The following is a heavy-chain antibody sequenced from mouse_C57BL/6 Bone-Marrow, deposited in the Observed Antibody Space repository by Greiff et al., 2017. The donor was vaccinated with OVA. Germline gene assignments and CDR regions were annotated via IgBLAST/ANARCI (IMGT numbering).Heavy chain of an antibody. CDR2: IDPSDSYT. J-gene: IGHJ1*03. Sequence: VQLQQSGAELVMPGASVKLSCKASGYTFTSYWMHWVKQRPGQGLEWIGEIDPSDSYTNYNQKFKGKSTLTVDKSSSTAYMQLSSLTSEDFAVYYCATDGYRYFDVWGTGTTVTVSS. V-gene: IGHV1-69*01. CDR1: GYTFTSYW. D-gene: IGHD2-3*01. CDR3: ATDGYRYFDV.